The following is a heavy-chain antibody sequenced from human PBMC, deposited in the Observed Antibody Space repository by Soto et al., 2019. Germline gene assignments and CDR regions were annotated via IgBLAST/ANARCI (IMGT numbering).Heavy chain of an antibody. J-gene: IGHJ6*02. CDR2: IYYTGST. V-gene: IGHV4-59*01. D-gene: IGHD2-21*02. CDR3: ARDLRVVTAPPRGMDV. CDR1: GGSISSDY. Sequence: QVQLEESGPGLVKPSETLSLTCTVSGGSISSDYWSWIRQPPGKGLEWIGYIYYTGSTNYNPSLKSRVTTSIDTSKTQFSLRLSSVTAADTAVYYCARDLRVVTAPPRGMDVWGQGTTVTVSS.